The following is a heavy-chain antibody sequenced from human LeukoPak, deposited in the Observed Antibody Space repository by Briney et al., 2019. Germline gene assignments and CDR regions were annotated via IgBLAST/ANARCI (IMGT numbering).Heavy chain of an antibody. CDR3: AKDMSGYFGSGSQALDI. CDR1: GFTFDNYA. V-gene: IGHV3-9*03. D-gene: IGHD3-10*01. Sequence: GGSLRLSCAASGFTFDNYAMHWVRQAPGKGLKWVSVISWNSDSVGYADSVKGRFTISRDNAKNSLYLQMNSLRAEDMALYYCAKDMSGYFGSGSQALDIWGQGTMVTVSS. CDR2: ISWNSDSV. J-gene: IGHJ3*02.